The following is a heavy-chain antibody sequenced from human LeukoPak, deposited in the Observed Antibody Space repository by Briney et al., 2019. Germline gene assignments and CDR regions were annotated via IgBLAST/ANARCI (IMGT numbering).Heavy chain of an antibody. CDR3: ANFPGYSSSWYFDY. CDR1: GYTFTGYY. V-gene: IGHV1-2*02. D-gene: IGHD6-13*01. J-gene: IGHJ4*02. Sequence: ASVNVSCKASGYTFTGYYMHWVRQAPGQGLEWMGWINPNSGGTNYAQKFQGRVTMTRDTSISTAYMELSRLRSDDTAVYYCANFPGYSSSWYFDYWGQGTLVTVSS. CDR2: INPNSGGT.